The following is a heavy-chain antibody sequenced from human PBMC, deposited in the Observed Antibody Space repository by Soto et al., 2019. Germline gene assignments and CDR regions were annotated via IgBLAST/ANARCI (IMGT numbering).Heavy chain of an antibody. CDR1: GYTCTSYG. V-gene: IGHV1-18*01. D-gene: IGHD2-2*01. J-gene: IGHJ5*02. CDR3: AGDPNSVVVPAAPMFDP. CDR2: ISDYNGNT. Sequence: QVQLVQSGAEVKKPGASVKVSCKASGYTCTSYGISWVRQYPGQGLEWMGWISDYNGNTNYAPKLQGRATMTTDTSTSTAYMELRSLRSDDTAVYYCAGDPNSVVVPAAPMFDPWGQGTLVTVSS.